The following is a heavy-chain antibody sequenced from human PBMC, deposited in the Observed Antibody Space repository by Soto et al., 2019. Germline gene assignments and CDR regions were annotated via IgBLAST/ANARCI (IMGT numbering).Heavy chain of an antibody. V-gene: IGHV1-46*01. CDR3: ARQPPFWSGYRYYYYGMDV. CDR2: INPSGGST. CDR1: GYTFTSYY. J-gene: IGHJ6*02. D-gene: IGHD3-3*01. Sequence: ASVKVSCKASGYTFTSYYMHWVRQAPGQGLEWMGIINPSGGSTSYAQKFQGRVTMTRDTSTSTVYMELSSLKASDTAMYYCARQPPFWSGYRYYYYGMDVWGQGTTVTVSS.